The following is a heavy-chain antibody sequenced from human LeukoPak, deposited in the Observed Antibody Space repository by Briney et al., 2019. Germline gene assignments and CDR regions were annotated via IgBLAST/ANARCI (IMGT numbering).Heavy chain of an antibody. D-gene: IGHD3-3*01. Sequence: SETLSLTCTVSGGSISSYYWSWIRQPPGKGLEWIGYIYYSGSTNYNPSLKSRVTISVDTSKNQFSLKLSSVTAADTAVYYCARLGDDFWSGYSQPISHYYYGMDVWGQGTTVTVSS. J-gene: IGHJ6*02. CDR2: IYYSGST. CDR1: GGSISSYY. V-gene: IGHV4-59*01. CDR3: ARLGDDFWSGYSQPISHYYYGMDV.